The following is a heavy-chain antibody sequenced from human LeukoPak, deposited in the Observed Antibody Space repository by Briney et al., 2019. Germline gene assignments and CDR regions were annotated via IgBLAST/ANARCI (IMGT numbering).Heavy chain of an antibody. J-gene: IGHJ4*02. V-gene: IGHV3-23*01. CDR3: AKDPSRAYDILTGPFDY. Sequence: GGSLRLSCAASGFTFSSYAMSWVRQAPGKGLEWVSAISGSGGSTYYADSVKGRFTISRDNSKNTLYLLMNSLRAEDTAVYYCAKDPSRAYDILTGPFDYWGQGTLVTVSS. CDR1: GFTFSSYA. CDR2: ISGSGGST. D-gene: IGHD3-9*01.